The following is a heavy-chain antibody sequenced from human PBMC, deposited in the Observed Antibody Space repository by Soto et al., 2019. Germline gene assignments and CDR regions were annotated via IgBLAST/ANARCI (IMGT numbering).Heavy chain of an antibody. CDR2: IYKSTTT. Sequence: SETLSLTCSVSGDSISTVDYFWAWIRQPPGQALEYIGYIYKSTTTYYNPSFESRVAISLDTSKSRFSLTVTSVTAADTAVYFCARGRYCLTGRCFPNWFDSWGQGTLVTVSS. J-gene: IGHJ5*01. CDR3: ARGRYCLTGRCFPNWFDS. V-gene: IGHV4-30-4*01. CDR1: GDSISTVDYF. D-gene: IGHD2-15*01.